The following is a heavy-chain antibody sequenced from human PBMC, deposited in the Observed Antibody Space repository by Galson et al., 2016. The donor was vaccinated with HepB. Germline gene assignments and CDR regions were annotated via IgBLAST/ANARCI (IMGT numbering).Heavy chain of an antibody. J-gene: IGHJ6*04. V-gene: IGHV1-46*03. Sequence: SVKVSCKASGYTFISYNMHWVRQAPGQGLEWMGIINPSGGTTTYAQKFQGRVTMTRDTSTSTVYMELSSLRSEDTAVYYCARIGRDITMVQGVTTYYYYAMDVWGKGATVTGSS. D-gene: IGHD3-10*01. CDR2: INPSGGTT. CDR3: ARIGRDITMVQGVTTYYYYAMDV. CDR1: GYTFISYN.